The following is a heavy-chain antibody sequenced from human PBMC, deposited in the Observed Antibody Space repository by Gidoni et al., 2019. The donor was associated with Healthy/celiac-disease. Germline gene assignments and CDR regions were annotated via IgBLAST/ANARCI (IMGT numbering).Heavy chain of an antibody. CDR2: IDPGDSYT. J-gene: IGHJ6*02. CDR3: ARRRTTVTRYYYYYGMDV. CDR1: GYSFTSYW. Sequence: EVQLVQSGAEVTKPGESLRIPCKGSGYSFTSYWTSWVRPMPWKGLEWMGRIDPGDSYTNYSPSFQGHVTISADKSISTAYLQWSSLKASDTAMYYCARRRTTVTRYYYYYGMDVWGQGTTVTVSS. V-gene: IGHV5-10-1*03. D-gene: IGHD4-17*01.